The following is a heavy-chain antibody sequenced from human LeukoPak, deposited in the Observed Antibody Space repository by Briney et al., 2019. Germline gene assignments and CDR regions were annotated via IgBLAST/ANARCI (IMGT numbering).Heavy chain of an antibody. J-gene: IGHJ3*02. V-gene: IGHV3-30*03. Sequence: GRTLRLSCAASGFTFSSYGMHWVRQAPGKGLEWVAVISYDGSNKYYADSVKGRFTISRDNSKNTLYLQMNSLRAEDTAVYYCLTIVETTFDAFDIWGQGTMVTVSS. CDR3: LTIVETTFDAFDI. D-gene: IGHD2/OR15-2a*01. CDR1: GFTFSSYG. CDR2: ISYDGSNK.